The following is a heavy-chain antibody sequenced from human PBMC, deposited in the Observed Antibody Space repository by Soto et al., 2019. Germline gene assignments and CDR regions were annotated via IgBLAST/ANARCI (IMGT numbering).Heavy chain of an antibody. CDR2: IYWNDDK. J-gene: IGHJ3*02. CDR1: VFSLCASGVG. V-gene: IGHV2-5*01. CDR3: AHSRRGYCSSTSYPSHDAFDI. Sequence: SGPTLLNPAQTLTLTGTSAVFSLCASGVGVGWIRQPPGKALEWRALIYWNDDKRYSTSLKSRLTITKDTSKNQMVLTMTNMDPVDTATYYCAHSRRGYCSSTSYPSHDAFDIWGQGTMVTVSS. D-gene: IGHD2-2*01.